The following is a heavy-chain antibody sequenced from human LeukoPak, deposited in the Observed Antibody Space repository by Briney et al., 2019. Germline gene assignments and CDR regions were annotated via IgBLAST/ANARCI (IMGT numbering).Heavy chain of an antibody. V-gene: IGHV1-69*13. CDR3: ARAERGFYYGSGSYYKTYYYYMDV. Sequence: ASVKVSCKASGGTFSSYAISWVRQAPGQGLEWMGGIIPIFSTANYAQKFQGRVTITADESTSTAYMELSSLRSEDTAVYYCARAERGFYYGSGSYYKTYYYYMDVWGKGTTVTISS. CDR1: GGTFSSYA. D-gene: IGHD3-10*01. CDR2: IIPIFSTA. J-gene: IGHJ6*03.